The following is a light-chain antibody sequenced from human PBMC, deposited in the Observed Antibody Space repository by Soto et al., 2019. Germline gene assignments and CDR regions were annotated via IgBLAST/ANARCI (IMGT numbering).Light chain of an antibody. CDR2: DVS. CDR3: SSYTSSIPYV. V-gene: IGLV2-14*01. CDR1: SSDVGGYNY. Sequence: QSALTQPASVSGSPGQSITISCTGTSSDVGGYNYVSWYQQHPGTAPKLMIYDVSNRPSGVSNRFSGSKSGNTASLTISGLQAEDEADYYCSSYTSSIPYVFGTGTKLTVL. J-gene: IGLJ1*01.